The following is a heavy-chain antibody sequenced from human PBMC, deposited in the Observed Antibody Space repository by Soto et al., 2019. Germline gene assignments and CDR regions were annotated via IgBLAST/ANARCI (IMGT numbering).Heavy chain of an antibody. V-gene: IGHV4-31*03. CDR2: IYYSGST. D-gene: IGHD3-10*01. Sequence: SETLSLTCTVSGGSISSGGYYWSWIRQHPGKGLEWIGYIYYSGSTYYNPSLKSRVTISVDTSKNQFSLKLSSVTAADTAVYYCARASASSMLRGVIINWGQGTQVTVSS. CDR1: GGSISSGGYY. J-gene: IGHJ4*02. CDR3: ARASASSMLRGVIIN.